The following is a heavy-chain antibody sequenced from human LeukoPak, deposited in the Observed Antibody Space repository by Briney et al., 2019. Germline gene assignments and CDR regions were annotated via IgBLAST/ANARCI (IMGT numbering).Heavy chain of an antibody. Sequence: GESLKIACQGSGYRFTSYWIGWVRPMPGKGLEWMGIIYPGDSATRYSPSFQGQVTISAVKSISSAYLQWSSLKPSDTAMYYCARLYYDILTGPLGGMDVWGQGTTVTVSS. CDR2: IYPGDSAT. CDR3: ARLYYDILTGPLGGMDV. V-gene: IGHV5-51*01. J-gene: IGHJ6*02. D-gene: IGHD3-9*01. CDR1: GYRFTSYW.